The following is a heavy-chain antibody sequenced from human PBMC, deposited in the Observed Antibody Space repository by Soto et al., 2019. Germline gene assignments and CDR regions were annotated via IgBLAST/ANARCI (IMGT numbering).Heavy chain of an antibody. Sequence: ASVKVSCKASGYTFTSYGISWVRQAPGQGLEWMGWISAYNGNTNYAQKLQGRVTMTTDTSTSTAYMELRSLRSDDTAVYYCARASYTYYYDSSGYSDAFDIWGQGTMVTVSS. V-gene: IGHV1-18*01. D-gene: IGHD3-22*01. CDR3: ARASYTYYYDSSGYSDAFDI. J-gene: IGHJ3*02. CDR2: ISAYNGNT. CDR1: GYTFTSYG.